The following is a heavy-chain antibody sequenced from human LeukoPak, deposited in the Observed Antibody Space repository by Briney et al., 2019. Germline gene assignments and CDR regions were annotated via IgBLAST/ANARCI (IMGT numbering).Heavy chain of an antibody. CDR3: ARSPVWFGELLSYYCDF. J-gene: IGHJ4*02. V-gene: IGHV1-2*02. CDR2: TNPNSGGT. D-gene: IGHD3-10*01. Sequence: ASVTLSCTASGYTFSSYYIYWVRQAPGQGLEWMGWTNPNSGGTNHAHKFQGRVTMTRDTSISTAYMELSRLRSDDTAVYYCARSPVWFGELLSYYCDFWGQGTLVTVSS. CDR1: GYTFSSYY.